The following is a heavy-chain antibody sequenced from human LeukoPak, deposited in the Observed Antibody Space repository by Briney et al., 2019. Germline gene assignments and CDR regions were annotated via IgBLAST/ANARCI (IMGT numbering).Heavy chain of an antibody. J-gene: IGHJ4*02. CDR1: GGSISSYY. D-gene: IGHD5-18*01. V-gene: IGHV4-4*09. Sequence: SETLSLTCTVSGGSISSYYWSWIRQPPGKGLEWIGYIYTSGSTNCNPSLKSRVTISVDTSKNQFSLKLSSVTAADTAVYYCARQRGYSYGYAADYWGQGTLVTVSS. CDR3: ARQRGYSYGYAADY. CDR2: IYTSGST.